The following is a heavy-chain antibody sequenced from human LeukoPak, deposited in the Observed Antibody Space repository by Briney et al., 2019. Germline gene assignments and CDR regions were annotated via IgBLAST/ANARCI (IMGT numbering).Heavy chain of an antibody. J-gene: IGHJ6*02. D-gene: IGHD2-15*01. Sequence: GGSLRLSCSASGFPFSSYAMHWVRQAPGKGLEYVSAISDSGGSTYYADSVKGRFTISRDNSKNTLYLQMSSLRAEDTAVYFCVRGYSFGPYGMDVWGQGATVTVSS. CDR3: VRGYSFGPYGMDV. CDR1: GFPFSSYA. CDR2: ISDSGGST. V-gene: IGHV3-64D*09.